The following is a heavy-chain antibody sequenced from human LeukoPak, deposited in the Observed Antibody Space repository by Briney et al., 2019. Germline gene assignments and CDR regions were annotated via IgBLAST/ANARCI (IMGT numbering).Heavy chain of an antibody. V-gene: IGHV1-18*01. D-gene: IGHD1-26*01. CDR2: ISAYNGNT. CDR3: AHIVGATFSDY. CDR1: GYIFTSYS. Sequence: ASVKVSCKASGYIFTSYSINWVRQATGQGLEWMGWISAYNGNTNYAQKLQGRVTMTTDTSTSTAYMELRSLRSEDAAVYYCAHIVGATFSDYWGQGTLVTVSS. J-gene: IGHJ4*02.